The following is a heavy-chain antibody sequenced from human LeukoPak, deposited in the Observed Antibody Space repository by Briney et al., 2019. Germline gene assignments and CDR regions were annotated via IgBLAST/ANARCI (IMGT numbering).Heavy chain of an antibody. J-gene: IGHJ6*03. CDR1: GGSLRGHY. CDR2: INHSGST. CDR3: ARESDPITGYFYYYMDV. V-gene: IGHV4-34*01. Sequence: SETLSLTCGVSGGSLRGHYWGWIRQPPGKGLEWVGEINHSGSTNYNPSFWGRVTISVDTSKNQFFLKLNSVTAADTAVYYCARESDPITGYFYYYMDVWGRGTTVTVSS. D-gene: IGHD3-10*01.